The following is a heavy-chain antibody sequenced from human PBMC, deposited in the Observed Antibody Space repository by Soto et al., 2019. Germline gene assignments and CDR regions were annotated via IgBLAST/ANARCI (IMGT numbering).Heavy chain of an antibody. V-gene: IGHV3-9*02. Sequence: GGSLRLSCAASGFTSDEYAMHWVRQAPGKGLEWVSGISWNSGSIGYADSVKGRFTISRDNAKNSLSLQMNSLRAEDTAIYYCAKGPNWNYASYFDYWGQGTLVTVSS. CDR2: ISWNSGSI. J-gene: IGHJ4*02. CDR3: AKGPNWNYASYFDY. CDR1: GFTSDEYA. D-gene: IGHD1-7*01.